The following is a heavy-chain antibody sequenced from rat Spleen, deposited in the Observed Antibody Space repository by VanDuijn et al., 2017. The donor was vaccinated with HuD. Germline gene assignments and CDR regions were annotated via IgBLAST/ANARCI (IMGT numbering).Heavy chain of an antibody. J-gene: IGHJ4*01. D-gene: IGHD1-4*01. Sequence: QVQLQQSGAELAKPGSSVKISCKASGYTFTSYYISWIKQTTGQGLEYIGYINTGSGGTNYNEKFKGKATMTVDKSSSTAFMQLSSLTPDDSAVYYCARWGLPGYNYYVMDAWGQGASVTVSS. V-gene: IGHV1-43*01. CDR2: INTGSGGT. CDR1: GYTFTSYY. CDR3: ARWGLPGYNYYVMDA.